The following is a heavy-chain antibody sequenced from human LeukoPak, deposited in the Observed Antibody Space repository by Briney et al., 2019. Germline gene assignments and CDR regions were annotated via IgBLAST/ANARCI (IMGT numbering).Heavy chain of an antibody. CDR2: ISSSSSTI. Sequence: PGGSLRLSCAASGFTFSSYAMNWVRQAPGKGLEWASYISSSSSTIYYADSVKGRFTISRDNAKNSLYLQMNSLRAEDTAVYYCARGTSGWYHIYFDYWGQGTLVTVSS. V-gene: IGHV3-48*01. D-gene: IGHD6-19*01. CDR1: GFTFSSYA. J-gene: IGHJ4*02. CDR3: ARGTSGWYHIYFDY.